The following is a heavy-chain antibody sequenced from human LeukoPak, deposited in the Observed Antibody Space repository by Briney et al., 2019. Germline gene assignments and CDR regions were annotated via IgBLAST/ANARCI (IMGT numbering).Heavy chain of an antibody. V-gene: IGHV1-8*03. CDR1: GYTFTTYD. D-gene: IGHD6-25*01. CDR2: MNPNSGNT. J-gene: IGHJ3*02. CDR3: ARELRHDDI. Sequence: ASVKVSCKASGYTFTTYDINWVRQAPGQGLEWMGYMNPNSGNTGYARRFQDRATITTSISTSTAYMELSSLRSEDTAVYYCARELRHDDIWGQGTMVTVSS.